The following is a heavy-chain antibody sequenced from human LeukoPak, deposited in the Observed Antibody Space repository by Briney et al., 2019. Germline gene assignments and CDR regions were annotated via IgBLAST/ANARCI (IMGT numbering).Heavy chain of an antibody. Sequence: GGSLRLSCSASGFTVSSNYMSCVRQAPGKGLEWVSVIYSGGSTYYADSVKGRFTISRDNSKNTLYLQMNSLRAEDTAVYYCARFYCGGDCYDYWGQGTLVTVSS. J-gene: IGHJ4*02. CDR2: IYSGGST. D-gene: IGHD2-21*01. CDR1: GFTVSSNY. V-gene: IGHV3-53*01. CDR3: ARFYCGGDCYDY.